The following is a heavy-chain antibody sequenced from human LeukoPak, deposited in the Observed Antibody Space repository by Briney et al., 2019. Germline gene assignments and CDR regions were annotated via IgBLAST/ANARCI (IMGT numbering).Heavy chain of an antibody. V-gene: IGHV4-4*09. CDR1: GGSISSFY. D-gene: IGHD6-6*01. CDR2: IYISGST. CDR3: ARRGSSPGAFDI. Sequence: SETLSLTCTVSGGSISSFYWSWIRQPPGKGLEWIGYIYISGSTNYNPSLKSRVTISVDTSKNQRSLKLRSVTAADTAVYYCARRGSSPGAFDIWGQGTMVTVSS. J-gene: IGHJ3*02.